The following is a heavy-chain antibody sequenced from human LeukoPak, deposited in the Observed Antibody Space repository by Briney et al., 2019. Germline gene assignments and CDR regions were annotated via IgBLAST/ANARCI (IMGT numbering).Heavy chain of an antibody. V-gene: IGHV1-18*01. Sequence: ASVKVSCKASGYTFNSYGISWVRQAPGQGLEWMGWISAYNGNTNYAQKLQGRVTITTDTSTSTAYTELRSLRSDDTAVYYCARDGAAASLKRLSRPNDWFDPWGQGTLVTVSS. CDR2: ISAYNGNT. CDR3: ARDGAAASLKRLSRPNDWFDP. J-gene: IGHJ5*02. D-gene: IGHD3-16*02. CDR1: GYTFNSYG.